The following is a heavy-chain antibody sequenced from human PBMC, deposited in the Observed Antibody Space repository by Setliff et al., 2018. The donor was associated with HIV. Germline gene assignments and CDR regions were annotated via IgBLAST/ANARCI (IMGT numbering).Heavy chain of an antibody. J-gene: IGHJ6*03. D-gene: IGHD4-17*01. CDR2: FVPEHSET. CDR3: ATRGDLLGRRASTVTVYYYYLDV. Sequence: ASVKVSCKVSGYTLTELSIHWVRQAPGKGLEWMGGFVPEHSETIYAQKFQGRVTLTEDTATDTAFMELSGLTSEDTAVYYFATRGDLLGRRASTVTVYYYYLDVWGNGTTVTVSS. V-gene: IGHV1-24*01. CDR1: GYTLTELS.